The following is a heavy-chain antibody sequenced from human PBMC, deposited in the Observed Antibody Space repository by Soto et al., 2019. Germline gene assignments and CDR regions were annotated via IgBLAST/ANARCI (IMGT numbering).Heavy chain of an antibody. V-gene: IGHV4-59*11. CDR2: IYYTGST. Sequence: QVQLQESGPGLVQPLETLSLTCTVSGGSINSHYWSWIRQPPGKGLEWIGYIYYTGSTTYNPSLKSLVTISLDTSKTQFSLRLSSVTAADTAVYYCARDRLSEQQLGGYYYYDMDVWGQGTTVTVSS. CDR3: ARDRLSEQQLGGYYYYDMDV. D-gene: IGHD6-13*01. CDR1: GGSINSHY. J-gene: IGHJ6*02.